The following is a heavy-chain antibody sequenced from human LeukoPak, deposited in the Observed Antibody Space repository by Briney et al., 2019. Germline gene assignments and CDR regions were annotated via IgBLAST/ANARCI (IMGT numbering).Heavy chain of an antibody. V-gene: IGHV3-23*01. J-gene: IGHJ3*01. D-gene: IGHD5-24*01. CDR2: ISFSGDNS. CDR1: GFNFRDAA. CDR3: AKDIQLST. Sequence: GGSLRLSCAASGFNFRDAAMTWVRQAPGKGLEWVSLISFSGDNSYYADSVKGRFTISRDNSKNTLSLQMNSLRIEDTAIYYCAKDIQLSTWGLGTMVTVSS.